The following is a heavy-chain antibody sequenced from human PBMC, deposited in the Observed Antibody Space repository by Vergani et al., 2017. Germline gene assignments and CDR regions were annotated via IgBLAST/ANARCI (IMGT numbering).Heavy chain of an antibody. D-gene: IGHD3-22*01. CDR3: AKAYDSSGYYRRPFDY. Sequence: QVQLVESGGGVVQPGRSLRLSCAASGFTFSSYGMHWVRQAPGKGLEWVAVISYDGSNKYYADSVKGRFTISRDNSKNTLYLQMNSLRAEDTAVYYCAKAYDSSGYYRRPFDYWGQGTLVTVSS. CDR1: GFTFSSYG. CDR2: ISYDGSNK. J-gene: IGHJ4*02. V-gene: IGHV3-30*18.